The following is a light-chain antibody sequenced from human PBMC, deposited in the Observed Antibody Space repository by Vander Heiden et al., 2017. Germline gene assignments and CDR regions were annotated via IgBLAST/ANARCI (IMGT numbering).Light chain of an antibody. J-gene: IGLJ1*01. CDR3: CSYAGTSYV. CDR1: SSDVGGYNS. Sequence: QSALTQPRSVSGSPGQSVTISCTGTSSDVGGYNSVSWYQQHPGKAPKLMIYDVNKRPSGVPNRFSGSKSGNTASLTISGLQAEDEADYYCCSYAGTSYVFGTETKVTVL. CDR2: DVN. V-gene: IGLV2-11*01.